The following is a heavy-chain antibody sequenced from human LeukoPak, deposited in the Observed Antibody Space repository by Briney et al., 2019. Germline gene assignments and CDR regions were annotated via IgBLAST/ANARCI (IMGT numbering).Heavy chain of an antibody. J-gene: IGHJ3*02. CDR1: GFTFDDYA. CDR3: AKDIRRIQLWYDAFDI. D-gene: IGHD5-18*01. Sequence: PGGSLRLSCAASGFTFDDYAMHWVRQAPGKGLEWVSGISWNSGSIGYADSVKGRFTISRDNAKNSLYLQMNSLRAEDTALYYCAKDIRRIQLWYDAFDIWGQGTMVTVSS. V-gene: IGHV3-9*01. CDR2: ISWNSGSI.